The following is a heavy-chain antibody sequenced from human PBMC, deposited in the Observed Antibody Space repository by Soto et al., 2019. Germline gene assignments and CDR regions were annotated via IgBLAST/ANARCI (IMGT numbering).Heavy chain of an antibody. CDR3: ATPYSSSWPWYYYYGMDV. V-gene: IGHV4-39*01. CDR1: GGSISSSSYY. CDR2: IYYSGST. J-gene: IGHJ6*02. D-gene: IGHD6-13*01. Sequence: PSETLSLTCTVSGGSISSSSYYWGWIRRPPGKGLEWIGSIYYSGSTYYNPSLKSRVTISVDTSKNQFSLKLSSVTAADTAVYYCATPYSSSWPWYYYYGMDVWGQGTTVTVSS.